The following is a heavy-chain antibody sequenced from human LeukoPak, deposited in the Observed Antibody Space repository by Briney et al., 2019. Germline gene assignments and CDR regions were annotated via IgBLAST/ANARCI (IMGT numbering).Heavy chain of an antibody. V-gene: IGHV1-69*02. CDR1: GGTFSSYT. J-gene: IGHJ4*02. CDR3: AREYSSGWYPIDY. Sequence: ATVKVSCKASGGTFSSYTISWVRQAPGQGLEWMGRIIPILGIANYAQKFQGRVTIAADKSTSTAYMELSSLRSEDTAVYYCAREYSSGWYPIDYWGQGTLVTVSS. CDR2: IIPILGIA. D-gene: IGHD6-19*01.